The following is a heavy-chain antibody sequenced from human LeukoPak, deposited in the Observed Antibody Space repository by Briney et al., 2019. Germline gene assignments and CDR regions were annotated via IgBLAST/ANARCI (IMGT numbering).Heavy chain of an antibody. CDR2: IYYSGST. CDR3: ARNHGGWFDS. J-gene: IGHJ5*01. V-gene: IGHV4-59*01. D-gene: IGHD4-23*01. Sequence: SETLSLTCTVSGGSISSYYWSWIRQPPGKGLEWIGYIYYSGSTKYNPSLKSRVTMSLDTSKKQFSLKLNSVTAADTAVYYCARNHGGWFDSWGQGTLVTVSS. CDR1: GGSISSYY.